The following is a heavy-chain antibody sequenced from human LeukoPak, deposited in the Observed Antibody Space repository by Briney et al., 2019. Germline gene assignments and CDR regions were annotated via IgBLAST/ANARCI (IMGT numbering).Heavy chain of an antibody. CDR3: ARVTAYSSSWLGAFDI. J-gene: IGHJ3*02. V-gene: IGHV3-7*01. Sequence: GGSLRLSCAASGFTFSIYAMSWVRQAPGKGLEWVANIKQDGSEKYYVDSVKGRFTISRDNAKNSLYLQMNSLRAEDTAVYYCARVTAYSSSWLGAFDIWGQGTMVTVSS. CDR2: IKQDGSEK. CDR1: GFTFSIYA. D-gene: IGHD6-13*01.